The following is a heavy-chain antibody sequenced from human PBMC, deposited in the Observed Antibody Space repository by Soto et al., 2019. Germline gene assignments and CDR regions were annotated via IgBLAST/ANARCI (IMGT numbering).Heavy chain of an antibody. V-gene: IGHV4-59*08. CDR3: ARRIKYYYAMDV. Sequence: QVQLQESGPGLVKPSETLSLTCTVSGGSISSYYWSWIRQPPGKGLEWIGYISDSGSTNYNPSLKSRVTISVDMSNNQFSLKLSSVTAADTAVYYCARRIKYYYAMDVWGQGTTVTVSS. J-gene: IGHJ6*02. CDR1: GGSISSYY. CDR2: ISDSGST. D-gene: IGHD2-15*01.